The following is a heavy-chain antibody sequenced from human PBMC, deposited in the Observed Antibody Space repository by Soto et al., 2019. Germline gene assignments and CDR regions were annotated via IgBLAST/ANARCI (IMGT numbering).Heavy chain of an antibody. CDR3: ARDSLDYVSSGYYKRAPRYYYYYGMDV. CDR1: GYTFTSYG. J-gene: IGHJ6*02. CDR2: ISAYNGNT. D-gene: IGHD3-22*01. Sequence: GASVKVSCKASGYTFTSYGISWVRQAPGQGLEWMGWISAYNGNTNYAQKLQGRVTMTTDTSTSTAYIELRSLRSDDTAVYYCARDSLDYVSSGYYKRAPRYYYYYGMDVWGQGTTVTVSS. V-gene: IGHV1-18*01.